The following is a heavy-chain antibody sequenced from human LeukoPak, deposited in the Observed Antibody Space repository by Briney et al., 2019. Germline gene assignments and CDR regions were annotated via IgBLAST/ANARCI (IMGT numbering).Heavy chain of an antibody. CDR1: GFTFSSYS. D-gene: IGHD3-10*01. Sequence: PGGSLRLSCAASGFTFSSYSMNWVRQAPGKGLEWVLSISSSSSYIYYADSVKGRFTISRDNAKNSLYLQMNSLRAEDTAVYYCARGVTMVRGVTLYYFDYWGQGTLVTVSS. V-gene: IGHV3-21*01. CDR3: ARGVTMVRGVTLYYFDY. CDR2: ISSSSSYI. J-gene: IGHJ4*02.